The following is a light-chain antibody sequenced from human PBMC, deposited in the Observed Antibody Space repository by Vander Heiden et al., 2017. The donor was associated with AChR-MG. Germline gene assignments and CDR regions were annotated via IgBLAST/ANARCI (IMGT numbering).Light chain of an antibody. V-gene: IGLV1-40*01. J-gene: IGLJ1*01. CDR3: QSYDNSLSGFYV. Sequence: QSVLTQPPSVSGAPGQSVTISCTGTTSNIGAGYNVHWYQQLPGRAPTLVIYDAVSRPSGVPDRFSGSKSATSASLAITGLQAEDEADYYCQSYDNSLSGFYVFGTGTKVTVL. CDR1: TSNIGAGYN. CDR2: DAV.